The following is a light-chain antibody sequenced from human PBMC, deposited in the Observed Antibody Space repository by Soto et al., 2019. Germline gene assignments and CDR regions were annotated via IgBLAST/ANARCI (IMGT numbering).Light chain of an antibody. V-gene: IGLV2-14*03. Sequence: SVLTQPASVSGSPGQSITISCTGTSSDIGHYDYVSWYQQHPGKAPKLMIYHVTYRPSGVSNRYSGSKSSNSASLTISGLQADDEADYYCCSLTTSHTYVFRSGTKVTVL. CDR2: HVT. CDR1: SSDIGHYDY. CDR3: CSLTTSHTYV. J-gene: IGLJ1*01.